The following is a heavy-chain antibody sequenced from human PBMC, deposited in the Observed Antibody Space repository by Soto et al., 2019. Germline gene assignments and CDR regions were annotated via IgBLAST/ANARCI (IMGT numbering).Heavy chain of an antibody. V-gene: IGHV1-3*01. CDR1: GYTFTNYA. CDR3: ARGIWTMTRGAYYFDN. D-gene: IGHD3-10*01. CDR2: INAGNGHT. Sequence: QVQLVQSGTEVKKPGASVKISCKASGYTFTNYAMQWVRQAPGQRLEWMGWINAGNGHTKYSQNFQGRVTITRDTSASTAYMELSSLISEDAAVYYCARGIWTMTRGAYYFDNWGQGTLVTVSS. J-gene: IGHJ4*02.